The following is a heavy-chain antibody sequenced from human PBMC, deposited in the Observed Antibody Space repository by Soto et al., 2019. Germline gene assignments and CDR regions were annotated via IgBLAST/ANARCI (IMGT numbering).Heavy chain of an antibody. D-gene: IGHD6-19*01. CDR2: INPSGGST. CDR1: GYTFTSYY. J-gene: IGHJ6*02. V-gene: IGHV1-46*03. CDR3: AREEQQWLVRGRGGMDV. Sequence: QVQLVQSGAEVKKPGASVKVSCKASGYTFTSYYMHWVRQAPGQGLEWMGIINPSGGSTSYAQKFQGRVTMTRDTSTSTVYMELSSLRSEDTAVYYCAREEQQWLVRGRGGMDVWGQGTKVTVSS.